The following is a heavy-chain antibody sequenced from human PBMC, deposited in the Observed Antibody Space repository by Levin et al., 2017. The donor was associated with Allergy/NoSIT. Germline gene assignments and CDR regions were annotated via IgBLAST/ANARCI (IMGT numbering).Heavy chain of an antibody. D-gene: IGHD2-2*01. CDR1: GGSISSYH. V-gene: IGHV4-59*01. CDR3: ARDRTKKSQSGDYYDYGMDV. J-gene: IGHJ6*02. Sequence: NPSETLSLTCTVSGGSISSYHWSWIRQPPGKGLEWIGYIYYSGSTKYNPSLKSRVTISLDTSKNQFSLKLRSVTAADTAVYFCARDRTKKSQSGDYYDYGMDVWGQGTTVTVSS. CDR2: IYYSGST.